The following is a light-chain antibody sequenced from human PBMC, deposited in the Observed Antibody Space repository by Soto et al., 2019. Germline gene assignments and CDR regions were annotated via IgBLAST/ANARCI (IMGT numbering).Light chain of an antibody. CDR3: QQRSSSIT. Sequence: NVLTQSPATLSLYTGERATLSCRASQSISNYLAWYQQKPGQAPRLLIYDASNRATGIPARFSGSGSGTDFTLTISGLEPEDFVVYYCQQRSSSITFGQGTRLEIK. J-gene: IGKJ5*01. CDR2: DAS. V-gene: IGKV3-11*01. CDR1: QSISNY.